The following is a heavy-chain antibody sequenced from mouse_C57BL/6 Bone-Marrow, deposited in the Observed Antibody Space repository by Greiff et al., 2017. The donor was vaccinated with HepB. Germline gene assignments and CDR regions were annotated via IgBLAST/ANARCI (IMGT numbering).Heavy chain of an antibody. CDR1: GFTFSDYG. J-gene: IGHJ3*01. Sequence: EVMLVESGGGLVKPGGSLKLSCAASGFTFSDYGMHWVRQAPEKGLEWVAYISSGSSTIYYADTVKGRFTISRDNAKNTLFMQMTSLRSEDTAMYYCARRAGTWFAYWGQGTLVTVSA. D-gene: IGHD4-1*01. V-gene: IGHV5-17*01. CDR3: ARRAGTWFAY. CDR2: ISSGSSTI.